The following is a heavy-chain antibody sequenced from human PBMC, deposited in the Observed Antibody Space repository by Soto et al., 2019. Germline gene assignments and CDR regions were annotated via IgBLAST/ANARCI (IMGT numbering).Heavy chain of an antibody. CDR2: IYHSGST. J-gene: IGHJ4*02. CDR3: ARVDSYGCLY. Sequence: PDTLSLTCPLSGGSISSSNWSSRVRQPPGKGLEWIGEIYHSGSTNYNPSLKSRVTISVDKSKNQFSLKLSSVTAADTAVYYCARVDSYGCLYWGQGTLATVSS. D-gene: IGHD5-18*01. CDR1: GGSISSSNW. V-gene: IGHV4-4*03.